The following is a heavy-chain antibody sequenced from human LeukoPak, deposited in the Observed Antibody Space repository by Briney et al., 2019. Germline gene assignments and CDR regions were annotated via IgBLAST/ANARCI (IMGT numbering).Heavy chain of an antibody. CDR2: ISSSGSTI. Sequence: GGSLRLSCAASGFTFSSYAMSWIRQAPGKGLEWVSYISSSGSTIYYADSVKGRFTISRDNAKNSLYLQMNSLRAEDTAVYYCAREKVVVVTARYYYYYMDVWGKGTTVTISS. CDR1: GFTFSSYA. CDR3: AREKVVVVTARYYYYYMDV. J-gene: IGHJ6*03. D-gene: IGHD2-21*02. V-gene: IGHV3-11*01.